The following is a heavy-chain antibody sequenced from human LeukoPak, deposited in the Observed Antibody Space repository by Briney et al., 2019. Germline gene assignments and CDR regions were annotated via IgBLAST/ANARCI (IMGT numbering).Heavy chain of an antibody. CDR3: ARDMYGEAFDI. J-gene: IGHJ3*02. CDR1: GFTFSSYS. Sequence: GGXLRLSCAASGFTFSSYSMNWVRQAPGKGLEWVSYISSSSSTIYYADSVKGRFTISRDNAKNSLYLQMNSLRAEDTAVYYCARDMYGEAFDIWGQGTMVTVSS. D-gene: IGHD3-10*02. V-gene: IGHV3-48*01. CDR2: ISSSSSTI.